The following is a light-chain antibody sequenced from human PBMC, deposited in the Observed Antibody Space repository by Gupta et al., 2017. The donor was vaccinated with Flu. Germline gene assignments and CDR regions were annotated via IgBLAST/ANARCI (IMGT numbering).Light chain of an antibody. J-gene: IGKJ4*01. CDR3: RQDDNWPLT. CDR2: GAS. CDR1: QSVTSN. Sequence: PANLSVSPGERATLSSRSSQSVTSNLPWYQQNPGQGPRLLIYGASTRATIIPARFSGSGSGTEFTLTISSLQSEDFAVYSCRQDDNWPLTFGGGTKVESK. V-gene: IGKV3-15*01.